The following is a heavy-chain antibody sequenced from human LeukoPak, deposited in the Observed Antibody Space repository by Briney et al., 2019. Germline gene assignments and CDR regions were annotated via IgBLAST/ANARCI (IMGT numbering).Heavy chain of an antibody. Sequence: PGGSLRLPCAASGFTFSSYAMSWVRQAPGKGLEWVSDISGSGSNTYYADSVKGRFTISRDNSKNTLYLQMNSLRVEDTAVYYCAKKYSTGLDPWGQGTLVTVSS. CDR1: GFTFSSYA. CDR2: ISGSGSNT. J-gene: IGHJ5*02. CDR3: AKKYSTGLDP. D-gene: IGHD1-26*01. V-gene: IGHV3-23*01.